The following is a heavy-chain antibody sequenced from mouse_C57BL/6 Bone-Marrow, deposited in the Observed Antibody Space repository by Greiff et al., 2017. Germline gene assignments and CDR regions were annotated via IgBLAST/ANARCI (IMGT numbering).Heavy chain of an antibody. D-gene: IGHD2-4*01. CDR1: GFSLTSYG. CDR2: IWSGGST. Sequence: VKLVESGPGLVQPSQSLSITCTVSGFSLTSYGVHWVRQSPGKGLEWLGVIWSGGSTDYNAAFISRLSISKDNSKSQVFFKMNSLQADDTAIYYCARRDYDYEDYAMDYWGQGTSVTVSS. CDR3: ARRDYDYEDYAMDY. J-gene: IGHJ4*01. V-gene: IGHV2-2*01.